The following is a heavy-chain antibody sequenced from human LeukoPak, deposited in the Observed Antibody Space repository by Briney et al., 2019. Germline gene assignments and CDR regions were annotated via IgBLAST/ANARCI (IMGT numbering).Heavy chain of an antibody. CDR1: GFTFSTYN. J-gene: IGHJ4*02. CDR3: ANSPNDKAVAGTGDY. Sequence: GGSLRLSCAASGFTFSTYNMNWVRQAPGKGLEWVSSVSNSNTNIYYADSVRGRFTISRDDAKNSLYLQMNSLRAEDTAVYYCANSPNDKAVAGTGDYWGQGTLVTVSS. V-gene: IGHV3-21*04. CDR2: VSNSNTNI. D-gene: IGHD6-19*01.